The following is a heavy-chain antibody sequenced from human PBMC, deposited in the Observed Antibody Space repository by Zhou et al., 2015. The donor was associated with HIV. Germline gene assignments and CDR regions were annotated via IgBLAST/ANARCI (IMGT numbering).Heavy chain of an antibody. Sequence: EVQLVESGGGAAQPGRSLRLSCAASGFAFDDYAMYWVRQVPGKGLEWVSIIYSGGNTYYADSVKGRFTISRDNSKNTMYLQMNSLRAEDTAVYYCAREGGRYSYGSPYFDYWGQGTLVTVSS. CDR1: GFAFDDYA. CDR2: IYSGGNT. D-gene: IGHD5-18*01. J-gene: IGHJ4*02. V-gene: IGHV3-66*01. CDR3: AREGGRYSYGSPYFDY.